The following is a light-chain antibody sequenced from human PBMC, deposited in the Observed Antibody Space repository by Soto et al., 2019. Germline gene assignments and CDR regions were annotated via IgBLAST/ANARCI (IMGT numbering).Light chain of an antibody. J-gene: IGKJ2*01. CDR3: QHRGKWPRT. CDR2: GTS. V-gene: IGKV3-11*01. CDR1: QSVGSY. Sequence: EIVLTQSPATLSLSPGERATLSCRASQSVGSYLAWYQHKPGQAPRLLIYGTSNRATGIPGRFSGSGSETDFTLTISSLEPEDCGVYYCQHRGKWPRTFGQGTKLEIK.